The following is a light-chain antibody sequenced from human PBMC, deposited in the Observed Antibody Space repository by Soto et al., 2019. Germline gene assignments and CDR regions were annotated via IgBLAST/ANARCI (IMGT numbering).Light chain of an antibody. J-gene: IGLJ2*01. CDR3: AAWDDSLNAVV. V-gene: IGLV1-44*01. CDR1: GSNIGSNT. CDR2: SSN. Sequence: QSVLTQPPSASETPGQRVTISCSGSGSNIGSNTVNWYQQLPGTAPKLLFYSSNKRPSGVPDRFSGSKSGTSASLAISGLQSEDEADYYCAAWDDSLNAVVFGGGTKVTVL.